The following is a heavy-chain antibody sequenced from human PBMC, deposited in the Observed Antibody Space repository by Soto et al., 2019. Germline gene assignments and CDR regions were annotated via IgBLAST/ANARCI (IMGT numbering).Heavy chain of an antibody. Sequence: SETLSLTCAVSGGSISSGGYSWSWIRQPPGKGLEWIGYIYHSGSTYYNQSLKSRVTISVDRSKNQFSLKLSSVTAADTAVYYCARSIDPWGQGTLVTV. CDR1: GGSISSGGYS. V-gene: IGHV4-30-2*01. CDR2: IYHSGST. CDR3: ARSIDP. J-gene: IGHJ5*02.